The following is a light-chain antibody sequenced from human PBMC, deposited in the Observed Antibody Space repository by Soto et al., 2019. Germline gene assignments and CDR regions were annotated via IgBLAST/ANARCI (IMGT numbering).Light chain of an antibody. V-gene: IGKV3-20*01. CDR2: GAS. CDR1: QSVSSSY. J-gene: IGKJ2*01. Sequence: EIGLTQSPGTLSLGPGERATVACRASQSVSSSYLAWYQQKPGQAPRHLIYGASSRATGIPDRFSGSGSGTDFTLTISRLEPEDFAVYYCQQYGSSPYTFGQGTKLEIK. CDR3: QQYGSSPYT.